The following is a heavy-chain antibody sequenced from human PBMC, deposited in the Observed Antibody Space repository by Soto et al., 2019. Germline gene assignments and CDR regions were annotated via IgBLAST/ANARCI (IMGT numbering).Heavy chain of an antibody. J-gene: IGHJ6*02. V-gene: IGHV4-4*07. D-gene: IGHD3-3*01. CDR1: GGSISSYY. CDR2: IYTSGST. Sequence: SETLSLTCTVSGGSISSYYWSWIRQSAGKGLEWIGRIYTSGSTNYNPSLKSRVTMSVDTSKNQFSLKLSSVTAADTAVYYCARDYYDFWSTPNYYYYGMDVWDQGTTVTVSS. CDR3: ARDYYDFWSTPNYYYYGMDV.